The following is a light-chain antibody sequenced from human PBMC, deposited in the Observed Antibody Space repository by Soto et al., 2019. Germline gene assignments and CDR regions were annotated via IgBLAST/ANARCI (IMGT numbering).Light chain of an antibody. CDR2: EVN. CDR3: SSYTGSTTPAL. V-gene: IGLV2-18*02. CDR1: SSDFGSYNR. Sequence: QSALTQPPSVSGSPGQSVTISCTGTSSDFGSYNRVSWYQQPPGTAPKLMIYEVNNRPSGVPDRCSGSKSGNTASLTISGLQADDEADYYCSSYTGSTTPALFGGGTKLTVL. J-gene: IGLJ2*01.